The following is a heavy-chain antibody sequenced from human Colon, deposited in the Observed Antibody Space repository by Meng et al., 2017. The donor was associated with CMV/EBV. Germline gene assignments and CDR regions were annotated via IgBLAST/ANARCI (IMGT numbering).Heavy chain of an antibody. CDR1: GGSISSSSYY. D-gene: IGHD3-10*01. CDR3: ARQRRRINLLKGNEADFHGDMDV. CDR2: IYYSGST. J-gene: IGHJ6*02. V-gene: IGHV4-39*07. Sequence: SETLSLTCTVSGGSISSSSYYWGWIRQPPGKGLEWIGSIYYSGSTYYNPSLKSRVTISVDTSKNQFSLKLRSVTAADTAVYYCARQRRRINLLKGNEADFHGDMDVWGQGTTVTVSS.